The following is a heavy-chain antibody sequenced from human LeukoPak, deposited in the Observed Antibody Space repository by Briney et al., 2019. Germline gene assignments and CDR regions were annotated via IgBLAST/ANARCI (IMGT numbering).Heavy chain of an antibody. Sequence: GGSLRLSCAASGVTFSGSGVHWVRQAPGKGLEWVSAISGSGGSTYYADSVKGRFTISRDNSKNTLYLQMNSLRAEDTAVYYCAKDGSGSYYEFDYWGQGTLVTVSS. J-gene: IGHJ4*02. CDR2: ISGSGGST. D-gene: IGHD1-26*01. CDR3: AKDGSGSYYEFDY. CDR1: GVTFSGSG. V-gene: IGHV3-23*01.